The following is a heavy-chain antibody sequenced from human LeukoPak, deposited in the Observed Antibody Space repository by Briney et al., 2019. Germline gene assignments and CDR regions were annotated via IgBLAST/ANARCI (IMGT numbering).Heavy chain of an antibody. CDR3: ARGKGVLRYFDWLLSPNWFDP. CDR1: GGSFSGYY. Sequence: SETLSLTCAVYGGSFSGYYWSWIRQPPGKGLEGIGEINQNGSTNYNPSLKSRVTISVDTSKNQFSLKLSSVTAADTAVYYCARGKGVLRYFDWLLSPNWFDPWGQGTLVTVSS. J-gene: IGHJ5*02. D-gene: IGHD3-9*01. CDR2: INQNGST. V-gene: IGHV4-34*01.